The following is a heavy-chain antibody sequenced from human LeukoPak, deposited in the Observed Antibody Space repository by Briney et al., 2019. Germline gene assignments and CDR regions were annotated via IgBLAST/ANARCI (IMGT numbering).Heavy chain of an antibody. Sequence: KTSETLSLTCAVYGGSFSGYYWSWIRQHPGKGLEWIGYIYYSGSTYYNPSLKSRVTISVDTSKNQFSLKLSSVTAADTAVYYCARWLNIVVVPAKQEGYFDYWGQGTLVTVSS. V-gene: IGHV4-31*11. CDR3: ARWLNIVVVPAKQEGYFDY. CDR1: GGSFSGYY. D-gene: IGHD2-2*01. J-gene: IGHJ4*02. CDR2: IYYSGST.